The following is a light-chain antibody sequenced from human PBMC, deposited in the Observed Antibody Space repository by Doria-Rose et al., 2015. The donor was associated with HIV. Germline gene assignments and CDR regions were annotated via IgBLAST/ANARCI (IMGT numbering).Light chain of an antibody. J-gene: IGKJ4*01. Sequence: TQTPAAVPRPPVERATPSCSARHCVSRSSAWYQQKPGQAPRLLMSDASNRAIGIPARFSGSGSGTDFTLTISSLEPEDFAVYYCQQRSNWRLTFGGGTKVEIK. CDR1: HCVSRS. CDR3: QQRSNWRLT. CDR2: DAS. V-gene: IGKV3-11*01.